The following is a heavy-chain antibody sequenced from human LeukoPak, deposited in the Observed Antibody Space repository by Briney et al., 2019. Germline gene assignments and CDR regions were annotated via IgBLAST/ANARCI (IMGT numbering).Heavy chain of an antibody. CDR3: ATLEVEFDY. D-gene: IGHD3-3*01. Sequence: GGSLRLSCAASGFTFSSYEMSWVRQAPGKGLEWVSYISSSGSTIYYADSVKGRFTISRDNAKNSLYLQMNSLRAEDTAVYYCATLEVEFDYWGQGTLVTVSS. CDR2: ISSSGSTI. J-gene: IGHJ4*02. CDR1: GFTFSSYE. V-gene: IGHV3-48*03.